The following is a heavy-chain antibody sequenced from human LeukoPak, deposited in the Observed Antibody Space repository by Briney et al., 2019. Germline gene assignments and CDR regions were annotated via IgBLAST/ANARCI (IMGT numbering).Heavy chain of an antibody. D-gene: IGHD2-2*01. J-gene: IGHJ3*02. CDR3: AKDIVVVPAAAPDAFDI. CDR2: ISGSGGST. Sequence: GGSLRLSCAASGFTFSSYAMSWVRQAPGKGLEWVSAISGSGGSTYYADSVKGRFTISRDNPKNTLYLQMNSLRAEDTAVYYCAKDIVVVPAAAPDAFDIWGQGTMVTVSS. V-gene: IGHV3-23*01. CDR1: GFTFSSYA.